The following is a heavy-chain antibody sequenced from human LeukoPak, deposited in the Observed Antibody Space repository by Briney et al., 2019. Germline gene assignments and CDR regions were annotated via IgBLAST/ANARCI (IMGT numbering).Heavy chain of an antibody. Sequence: ASAKVSCKASGYTFTSYYMHWVRQAPGQGLEWMGIINPSGGSTSYAQKFQGRVTMTRDTSTSTVYMELSSLRSEDTAVYYCAREELRDGGHYYYYGMDVWGQGTTVTVSS. D-gene: IGHD4-23*01. V-gene: IGHV1-46*01. J-gene: IGHJ6*02. CDR2: INPSGGST. CDR3: AREELRDGGHYYYYGMDV. CDR1: GYTFTSYY.